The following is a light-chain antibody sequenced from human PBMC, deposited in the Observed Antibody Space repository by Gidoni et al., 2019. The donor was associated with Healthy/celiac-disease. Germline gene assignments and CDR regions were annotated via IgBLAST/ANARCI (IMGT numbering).Light chain of an antibody. Sequence: QSALTQPASVSGSPGQSITISCTGTSSDVGDYNYVSWYQQHPGKAPKLMIFDVTNRPSGVSNRFSGSKSGNTASLTISGLQAEDEADYYCSSYTSSSTRLYVFGTGNKVAVL. V-gene: IGLV2-14*01. CDR2: DVT. CDR3: SSYTSSSTRLYV. J-gene: IGLJ1*01. CDR1: SSDVGDYNY.